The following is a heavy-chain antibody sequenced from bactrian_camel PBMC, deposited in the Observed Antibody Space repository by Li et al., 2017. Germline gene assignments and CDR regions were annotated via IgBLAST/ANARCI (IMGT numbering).Heavy chain of an antibody. CDR1: GISLRSAFC. CDR3: AARKWPGCGLGTPAFDY. V-gene: IGHV3S55*01. CDR2: VDAAGKT. D-gene: IGHD5*01. J-gene: IGHJ4*01. Sequence: HVQLVESGGGSVQAGESLRLSCAGTGISLRSAFCVGWFRQTPGQEREGVATVDAAGKTIYADSVKGRFTISKDSAKNTLFLRLTSLNTEDSATYYCAARKWPGCGLGTPAFDYWGQGTQVTVS.